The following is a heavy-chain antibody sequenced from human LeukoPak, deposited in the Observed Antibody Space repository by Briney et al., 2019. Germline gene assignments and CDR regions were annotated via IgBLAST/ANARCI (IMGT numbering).Heavy chain of an antibody. V-gene: IGHV1-69*13. CDR3: ASRASGHPGYNWNDGYFDY. D-gene: IGHD1-1*01. CDR2: IIPIFGTA. J-gene: IGHJ4*02. CDR1: GGTFSSYA. Sequence: ASVKVSCKASGGTFSSYAISWVRQAPGQGLEWMGGIIPIFGTANYAQKFQGRVTITADESTSTAYMELSSLRSEDTAVYYCASRASGHPGYNWNDGYFDYWGQGTLVTVSS.